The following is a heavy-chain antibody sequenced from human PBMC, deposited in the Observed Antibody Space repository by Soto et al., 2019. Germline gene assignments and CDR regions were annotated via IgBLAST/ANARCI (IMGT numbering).Heavy chain of an antibody. V-gene: IGHV3-30-3*01. CDR2: ISYDGTNK. D-gene: IGHD6-19*01. CDR1: GFTFNSYA. J-gene: IGHJ4*02. Sequence: PGGSLRLSCAASGFTFNSYAMHWVRQAPGKGLEWVAVISYDGTNKYYADSVKGRFTISRDNSKNTLYLQMDSLRGDNTAVYYCARGTSDWYWTFDYWGQGTLVTVS. CDR3: ARGTSDWYWTFDY.